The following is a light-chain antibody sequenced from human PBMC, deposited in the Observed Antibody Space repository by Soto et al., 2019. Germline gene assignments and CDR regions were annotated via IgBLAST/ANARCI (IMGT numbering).Light chain of an antibody. J-gene: IGLJ3*02. CDR2: AVS. V-gene: IGLV2-14*01. CDR3: CSYTSSVTV. Sequence: QSVLTQPASVSGSPGQSITISCTGSSSDVGAYNYVSWYQQHPGKSPKLMIYAVSNRPSGVSNRFSASKSGNTASLTIAGVQAEDEAYYYFCSYTSSVTVFGGGTQLTVL. CDR1: SSDVGAYNY.